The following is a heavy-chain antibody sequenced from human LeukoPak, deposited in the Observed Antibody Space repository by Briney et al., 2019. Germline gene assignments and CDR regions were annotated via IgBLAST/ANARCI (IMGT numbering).Heavy chain of an antibody. CDR2: INWNGGST. CDR3: ARGRGSYPRYYFDY. Sequence: GGSLRLSRAASGFTFDDYGMSWVRQAPGKGLEWVSGINWNGGSTGYADSVKGRFTISRDNAKNSLYLQMNSLRAEDTALYYCARGRGSYPRYYFDYWGQGTLVTVSS. CDR1: GFTFDDYG. V-gene: IGHV3-20*04. D-gene: IGHD1-26*01. J-gene: IGHJ4*02.